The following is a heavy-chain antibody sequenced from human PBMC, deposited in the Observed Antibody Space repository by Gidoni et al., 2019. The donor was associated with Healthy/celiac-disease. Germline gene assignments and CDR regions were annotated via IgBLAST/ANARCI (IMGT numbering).Heavy chain of an antibody. V-gene: IGHV3-30*18. CDR1: GFTVSSYG. CDR2: ISYDGSNK. CDR3: AKDRDSGRHREANDY. D-gene: IGHD1-26*01. Sequence: QVQLVESGGGVVQPGRYLRLSCAASGFTVSSYGMHWVRQAPGKGLEWVAVISYDGSNKYYADSVKGRLTISRDNSKNTLYLQMNSLRAEDTAVYYCAKDRDSGRHREANDYWGQGTLVTVSS. J-gene: IGHJ4*02.